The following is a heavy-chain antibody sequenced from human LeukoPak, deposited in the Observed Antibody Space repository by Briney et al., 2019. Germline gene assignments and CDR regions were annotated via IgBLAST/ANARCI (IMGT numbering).Heavy chain of an antibody. D-gene: IGHD2-2*01. CDR3: ARDGPTAAPFDY. V-gene: IGHV1-46*01. CDR2: INPSGGST. J-gene: IGHJ4*02. CDR1: GYRFTSYD. Sequence: ASVKVSCKASGYRFTSYDMHWVRQAPGQGLEWMGIINPSGGSTSYAQRFQGRVAMTRDTSTTTVYMEVNSLTSEDTAVYFCARDGPTAAPFDYWGQGTLVTVSA.